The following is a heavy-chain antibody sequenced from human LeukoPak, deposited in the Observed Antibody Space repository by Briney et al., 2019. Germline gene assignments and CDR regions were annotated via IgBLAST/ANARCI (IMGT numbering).Heavy chain of an antibody. Sequence: PSQTLSLTXTVSGGSISSGDYYWSWIRQPPGKGLEWIGYIYYSGSTYYNPSLKSRVTISVDTSKNQFSLELSSVTAADTAVYYCARGLHYYYYMDVWGKGTTVTVSS. CDR3: ARGLHYYYYMDV. CDR2: IYYSGST. V-gene: IGHV4-30-4*08. J-gene: IGHJ6*03. CDR1: GGSISSGDYY.